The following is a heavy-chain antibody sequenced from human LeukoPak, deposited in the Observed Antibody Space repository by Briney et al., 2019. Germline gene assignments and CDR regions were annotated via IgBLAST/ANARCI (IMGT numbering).Heavy chain of an antibody. Sequence: GGSLRLSCAASGFTFSIHWMSWVRQAPGKGLEWVANINQDGSEKYYVDSVKGRFTISRDNARNSLHLQLNSLRAEDTAVFYCATKAAGSGYSYWGQGTLVTVSS. CDR2: INQDGSEK. J-gene: IGHJ4*02. CDR3: ATKAAGSGYSY. CDR1: GFTFSIHW. D-gene: IGHD3-22*01. V-gene: IGHV3-7*01.